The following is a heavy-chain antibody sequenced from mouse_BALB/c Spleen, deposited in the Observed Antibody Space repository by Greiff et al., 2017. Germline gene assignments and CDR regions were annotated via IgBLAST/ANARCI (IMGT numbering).Heavy chain of an antibody. D-gene: IGHD2-3*01. CDR2: ISNGGGST. CDR1: GFTFSSYT. Sequence: EVQVVESGGGLVQPGGSLKLSCAASGFTFSSYTMSWVRQTPEKRLEWVAYISNGGGSTYYPDTVKGRFTISRDNAKNTLYLQMSSLKSEDTAMYYCARYYDGYLAWFAYWGQGTLVTVSA. CDR3: ARYYDGYLAWFAY. V-gene: IGHV5-12-2*01. J-gene: IGHJ3*01.